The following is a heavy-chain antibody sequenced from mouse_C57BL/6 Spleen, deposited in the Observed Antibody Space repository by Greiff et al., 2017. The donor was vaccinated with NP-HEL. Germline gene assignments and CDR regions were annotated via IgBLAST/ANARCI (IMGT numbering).Heavy chain of an antibody. V-gene: IGHV2-5*01. CDR1: GFSLTSYG. CDR3: AKGGGYDGVDY. CDR2: IWRGGST. J-gene: IGHJ2*01. Sequence: VQLVESGPGLVQPSQSLSITCTVSGFSLTSYGVHWVRQSPGKGLEWLGVIWRGGSTDYNAASMSRLSITKDNSKSQVFFKMNSLQADDTAIYYCAKGGGYDGVDYWGQGTTLTVSS. D-gene: IGHD2-2*01.